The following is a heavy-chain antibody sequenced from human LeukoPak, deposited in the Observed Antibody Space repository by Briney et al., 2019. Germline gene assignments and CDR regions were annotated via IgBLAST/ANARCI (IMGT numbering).Heavy chain of an antibody. Sequence: GGSLRLSCAASGFTFSSYSMNWVRQAPGKGLEWVSYISSSSSTIYYADSVKGRFTISRDNAKNSLYLQMNSLRAEDTAVYYCARGRLLWFGELNAGLDYWGQGPLVTVSS. V-gene: IGHV3-48*01. CDR3: ARGRLLWFGELNAGLDY. CDR2: ISSSSSTI. J-gene: IGHJ4*02. CDR1: GFTFSSYS. D-gene: IGHD3-10*01.